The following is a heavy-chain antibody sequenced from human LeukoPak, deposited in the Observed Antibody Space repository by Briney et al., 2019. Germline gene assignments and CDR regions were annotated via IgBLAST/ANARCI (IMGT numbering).Heavy chain of an antibody. V-gene: IGHV3-48*01. J-gene: IGHJ4*02. CDR2: ISSSSSTI. CDR3: AKEATEQWLVTLYYFDY. Sequence: GGSLRLSCAASGFTFSSYSMNWVRQAPGKGLEWVSYISSSSSTIYYADSVKGRFTISRDNSKNTLYLQMNSLRAEDTAVYYCAKEATEQWLVTLYYFDYWGQGTLVTVSS. D-gene: IGHD6-19*01. CDR1: GFTFSSYS.